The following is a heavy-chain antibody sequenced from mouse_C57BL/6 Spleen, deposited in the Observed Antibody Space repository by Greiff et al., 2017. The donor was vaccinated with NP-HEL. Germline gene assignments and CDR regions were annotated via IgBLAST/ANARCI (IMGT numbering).Heavy chain of an antibody. Sequence: VKLVESGPELVKPGASVKLSCKASGYTFTSYDINWVKQRPGQGLEWIGWIYPRDGSTKYNEKFKGKATLTVDTSSSTAYMELHSLTSEDSAVYFCARNYGSSVPWYFDVWGTGTTVTVSS. CDR2: IYPRDGST. CDR3: ARNYGSSVPWYFDV. D-gene: IGHD1-1*01. CDR1: GYTFTSYD. J-gene: IGHJ1*03. V-gene: IGHV1-85*01.